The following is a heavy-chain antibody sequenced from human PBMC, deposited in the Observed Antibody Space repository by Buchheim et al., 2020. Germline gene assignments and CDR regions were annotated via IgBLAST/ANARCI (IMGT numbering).Heavy chain of an antibody. D-gene: IGHD2-2*01. CDR1: GYTFTGYY. CDR2: INPNSGGT. CDR3: ARGPRLPPLYCSSTSCKFRGNWFDP. V-gene: IGHV1-2*04. J-gene: IGHJ5*02. Sequence: QVQLVQSGAEVKKPGASVKVSCKASGYTFTGYYMHWVRQAPGQGLEWMGWINPNSGGTNYAQKFQGWVTMTRDTSISTAYMELSRLRSDDTAVYYCARGPRLPPLYCSSTSCKFRGNWFDPWGQGTL.